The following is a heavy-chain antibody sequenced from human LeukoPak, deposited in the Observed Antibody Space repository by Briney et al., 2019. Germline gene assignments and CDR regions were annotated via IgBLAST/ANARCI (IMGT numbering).Heavy chain of an antibody. J-gene: IGHJ6*03. CDR1: GYSFTSYW. D-gene: IGHD2-2*01. V-gene: IGHV5-51*01. Sequence: GGSLKISCKGSGYSFTSYWIGWVRQMPGKGLEWMGIIYPGDSDTRYSPSFQGQVTISADKSITTAYLQWSSLKASDTAMYYCARQRGYCSSTSCHSGYMDVWGKGTTVTISS. CDR2: IYPGDSDT. CDR3: ARQRGYCSSTSCHSGYMDV.